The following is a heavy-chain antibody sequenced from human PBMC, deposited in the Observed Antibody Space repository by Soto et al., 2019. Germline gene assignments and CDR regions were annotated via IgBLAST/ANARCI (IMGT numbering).Heavy chain of an antibody. CDR2: IRSKANSYAT. Sequence: PGGSLRLSCAASGFTFSGSAMHWVRQASGKGLEWVGRIRSKANSYATAYAASVKGRFTVSRDDSKNTAYLQMNSLKTEDTAVYYCTRLCGGDCYSGSLEVPWGQGTLVTVSS. D-gene: IGHD2-21*02. CDR1: GFTFSGSA. V-gene: IGHV3-73*01. CDR3: TRLCGGDCYSGSLEVP. J-gene: IGHJ5*02.